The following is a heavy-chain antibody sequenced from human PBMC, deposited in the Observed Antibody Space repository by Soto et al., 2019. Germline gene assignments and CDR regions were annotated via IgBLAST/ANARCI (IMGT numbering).Heavy chain of an antibody. Sequence: GESLKISCQGSGYSFTTYLIGWVRQMPGKGLEWMGMIYPGDSDTRYSPSFQGQVTISADKSITTAYLQWSSLKASDTAIYYCARGSTAYYFDYWGQGTQVTVSS. D-gene: IGHD2-21*02. J-gene: IGHJ4*02. CDR2: IYPGDSDT. V-gene: IGHV5-51*01. CDR1: GYSFTTYL. CDR3: ARGSTAYYFDY.